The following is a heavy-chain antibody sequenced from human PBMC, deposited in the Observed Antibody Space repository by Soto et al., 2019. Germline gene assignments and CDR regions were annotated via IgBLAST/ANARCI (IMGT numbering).Heavy chain of an antibody. J-gene: IGHJ4*02. V-gene: IGHV1-69*02. CDR1: GGTFSSYT. CDR3: ARPTYYYDSSGPPAY. Sequence: ASVKVSCKASGGTFSSYTISWVRQAPGQGLEWMGRIIPILGIANYARKFQGRVTITADKSTSTAYMELSSLRAEDTAVYYCARPTYYYDSSGPPAYWGQGTLVTVSS. CDR2: IIPILGIA. D-gene: IGHD3-22*01.